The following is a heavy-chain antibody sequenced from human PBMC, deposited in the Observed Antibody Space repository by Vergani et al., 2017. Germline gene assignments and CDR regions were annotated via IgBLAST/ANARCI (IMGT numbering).Heavy chain of an antibody. CDR2: IYSTGST. V-gene: IGHV4-59*13. Sequence: QVQLQESGPGLLKPSETLSLTCTVSGGSFNTYYWSWIRQSPGKGLEWIGYIYSTGSTKYNPSLNSRVTMSVDTSKNQFSLKLRSVTAADTAVYFCARVMYRDEASTGYRLEGMDIWGQGTTVTISS. CDR1: GGSFNTYY. D-gene: IGHD3-9*01. CDR3: ARVMYRDEASTGYRLEGMDI. J-gene: IGHJ6*02.